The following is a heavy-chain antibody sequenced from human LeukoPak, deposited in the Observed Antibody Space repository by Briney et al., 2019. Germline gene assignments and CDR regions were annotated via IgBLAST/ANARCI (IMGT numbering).Heavy chain of an antibody. CDR3: AFGYCSSTSCFWFDP. CDR1: GYTFTSYA. Sequence: PEASVKVSCKASGYTFTSYAMNWVRQAPGQGLEWMGWINTNTGNPTYAQGFTGRFVFSLDTSVSTAYLQISSLKAEDTAVYYCAFGYCSSTSCFWFDPWGQGTLVTVSS. CDR2: INTNTGNP. V-gene: IGHV7-4-1*02. J-gene: IGHJ5*02. D-gene: IGHD2-2*01.